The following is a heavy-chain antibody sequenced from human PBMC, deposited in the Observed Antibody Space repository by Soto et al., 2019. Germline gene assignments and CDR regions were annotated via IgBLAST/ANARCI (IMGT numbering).Heavy chain of an antibody. J-gene: IGHJ4*02. CDR1: GFTFSGYS. CDR3: ARVNYYDSSGNSYFDY. CDR2: ISTSSSYI. D-gene: IGHD3-22*01. V-gene: IGHV3-21*01. Sequence: PGGSLRLSCVASGFTFSGYSMNWVRQAPGMGLEWVSSISTSSSYIYYADSVKGRFTISRDNAKNSLYLQMNSLRAEDTAVYYCARVNYYDSSGNSYFDYWGQGTLVTVSS.